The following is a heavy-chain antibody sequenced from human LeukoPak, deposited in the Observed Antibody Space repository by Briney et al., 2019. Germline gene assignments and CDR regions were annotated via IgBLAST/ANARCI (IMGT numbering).Heavy chain of an antibody. Sequence: SETLSLTCTVSGGSISSYYWSWIRQPPGKGLEWIGYIYYSGSTNYNPSLKSRVTISVDTSKNQFSLKLSSVTAADTAVYYCARERYYYYMDVWGKGTTVTVSS. CDR1: GGSISSYY. CDR3: ARERYYYYMDV. CDR2: IYYSGST. V-gene: IGHV4-59*01. J-gene: IGHJ6*03.